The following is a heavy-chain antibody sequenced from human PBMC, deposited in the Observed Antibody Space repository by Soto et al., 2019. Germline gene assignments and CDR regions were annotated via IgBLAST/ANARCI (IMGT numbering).Heavy chain of an antibody. CDR2: INAGGGYT. V-gene: IGHV1-46*01. CDR3: GRDQSGIGYYVDWFDP. CDR1: GYIFSNYY. J-gene: IGHJ5*02. Sequence: GASVKVSCKASGYIFSNYYMPWVRQAPGQGLEWMGTINAGGGYTTYAQRFQGRVTFTRDTAATTVNMELTSLTSEDTAIYYCGRDQSGIGYYVDWFDPWGQGTLVTVSS. D-gene: IGHD3-10*02.